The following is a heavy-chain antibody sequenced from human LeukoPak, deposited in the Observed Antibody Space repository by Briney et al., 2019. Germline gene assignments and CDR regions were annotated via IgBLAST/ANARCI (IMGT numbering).Heavy chain of an antibody. V-gene: IGHV3-11*04. CDR1: GFRFDSFC. CDR3: ARSLIVASEDY. D-gene: IGHD3-22*01. J-gene: IGHJ4*02. CDR2: ISASGAVP. Sequence: PGGSLRLSCAASGFRFDSFCMGWIRQVPGKGLDYIALISASGAVPYYAESVKGRFTISRDNAKNSVSLQMNSLGADDTAIYYCARSLIVASEDYWGQGTQVTVSS.